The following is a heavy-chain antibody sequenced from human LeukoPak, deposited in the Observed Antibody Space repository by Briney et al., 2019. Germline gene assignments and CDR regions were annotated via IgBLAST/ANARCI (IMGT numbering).Heavy chain of an antibody. J-gene: IGHJ4*02. Sequence: ASVKVSCKASGYAFIDYAINWVRQAPGQGLEWMGWINTNTGNPTYAQGFTGRFVFSLDTSVSTTYLQISSLKAEDTAVYYCARWAGRLISSSWLEYWGQGTLVTVSS. D-gene: IGHD6-13*01. V-gene: IGHV7-4-1*02. CDR3: ARWAGRLISSSWLEY. CDR2: INTNTGNP. CDR1: GYAFIDYA.